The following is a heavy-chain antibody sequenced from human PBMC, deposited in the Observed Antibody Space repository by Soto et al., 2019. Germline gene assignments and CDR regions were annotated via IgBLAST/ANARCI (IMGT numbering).Heavy chain of an antibody. D-gene: IGHD2-2*01. CDR2: IYHSGST. Sequence: PSETLSLTCAVSGGSISSSNWWSWVRRPPGKGLEWIGEIYHSGSTNYNPSLKSRVTISVDKSKNQFSLKLSSETAADTAVYYCARDGIVVVPAAHDGGDYYYGMDVWGQGTTVTVSS. CDR3: ARDGIVVVPAAHDGGDYYYGMDV. CDR1: GGSISSSNW. V-gene: IGHV4-4*02. J-gene: IGHJ6*02.